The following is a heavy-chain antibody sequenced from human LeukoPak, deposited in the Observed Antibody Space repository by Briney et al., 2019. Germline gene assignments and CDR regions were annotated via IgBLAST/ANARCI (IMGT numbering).Heavy chain of an antibody. V-gene: IGHV3-33*01. J-gene: IGHJ4*02. Sequence: GRSLRLSCAASGFTFSSYGMHWVRQAPGKGLEWVAVIWYDGSNKYYADSVKGRFTISRDNSKNTLYLQMNSLRAEDTAVYYCARANVDTAMGDFDYWGQGTLSPSPQ. D-gene: IGHD5-18*01. CDR2: IWYDGSNK. CDR1: GFTFSSYG. CDR3: ARANVDTAMGDFDY.